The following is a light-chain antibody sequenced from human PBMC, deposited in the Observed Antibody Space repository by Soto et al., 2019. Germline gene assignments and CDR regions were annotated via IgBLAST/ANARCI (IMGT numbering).Light chain of an antibody. J-gene: IGKJ2*01. V-gene: IGKV3-11*01. Sequence: EVVLTQSTVTLTLSPGERATLSCRASQSVGTFLAWYQQKPGQAPRLIIYDTSNRANGIPARFSGTGSGTDFALTISSVEPEDFAVYFCQHRTNWPRTFGQGTKLDIK. CDR3: QHRTNWPRT. CDR1: QSVGTF. CDR2: DTS.